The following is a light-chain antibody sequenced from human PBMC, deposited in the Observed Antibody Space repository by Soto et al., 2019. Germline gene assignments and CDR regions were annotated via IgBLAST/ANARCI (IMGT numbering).Light chain of an antibody. V-gene: IGLV2-14*01. CDR2: ASS. J-gene: IGLJ1*01. Sequence: QSALTQPASVSGSPGHSITVSCNGTSSDVGSYNYVSWYQHHPGKAPRLIIHASSNRPSGVSHRFSGSRSGNTASLTISGLQAEDEADYYCSSYTSGTTLHVFGTGTKVTVL. CDR3: SSYTSGTTLHV. CDR1: SSDVGSYNY.